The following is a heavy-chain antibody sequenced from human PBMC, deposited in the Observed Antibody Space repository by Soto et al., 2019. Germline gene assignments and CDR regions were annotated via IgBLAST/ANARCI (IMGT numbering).Heavy chain of an antibody. D-gene: IGHD6-25*01. CDR1: GGSMSSSDFY. V-gene: IGHV4-39*01. CDR3: AVVDSTGNWFDP. Sequence: SXTLSLTCTVSGGSMSSSDFYWCWLRQTPGKGLEFIGSMYYSGSTYYNPSLKSRLTISVDTSKNQFTLKLISVTAADTAVYYCAVVDSTGNWFDPWGEGALVTVS. J-gene: IGHJ5*02. CDR2: MYYSGST.